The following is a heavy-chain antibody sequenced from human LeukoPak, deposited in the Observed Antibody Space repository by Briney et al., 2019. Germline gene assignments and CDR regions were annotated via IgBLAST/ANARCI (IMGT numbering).Heavy chain of an antibody. Sequence: GGSLRLSCAVSGFTFSSYSMNWVRQAPGKGLEWVSGISGSGRGSRGSTYYADSVKGRFTISRDNSKNTLYLQMNSLRAEDSAVYYCARSGLNRFDYWGQGTLVTVSS. CDR2: ISGSGRGSRGST. CDR3: ARSGLNRFDY. J-gene: IGHJ4*02. CDR1: GFTFSSYS. D-gene: IGHD2-15*01. V-gene: IGHV3-23*01.